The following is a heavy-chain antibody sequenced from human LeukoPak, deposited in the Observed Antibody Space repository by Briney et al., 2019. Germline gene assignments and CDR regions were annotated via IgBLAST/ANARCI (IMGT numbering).Heavy chain of an antibody. CDR1: GFSLSISGMR. CDR2: IDWDDDK. Sequence: ESGPALVKPTQTLTLTCTFSGFSLSISGMRASWIRQPPGKALEWLARIDWDDDKFYSTSLKTRLTISKDTSKHQVVLTMTNMDPVDTATYYCARFPTGRRFDYWGQGILVTVSS. D-gene: IGHD1-1*01. V-gene: IGHV2-70*04. CDR3: ARFPTGRRFDY. J-gene: IGHJ4*02.